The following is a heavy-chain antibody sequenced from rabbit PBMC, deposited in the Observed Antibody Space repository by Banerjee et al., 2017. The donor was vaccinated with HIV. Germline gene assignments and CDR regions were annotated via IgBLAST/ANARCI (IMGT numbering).Heavy chain of an antibody. Sequence: QEQLEESGGDLVKPGASLTLTCTASGFSFSSTDYMCWVRQAPGKGLEWITCIRPSSGSTWYASWAKGRFTISNPSSTTVTLQMTSLTAADTATYFCARGRNDIGDYAFTLWGPGTLVTVS. CDR3: ARGRNDIGDYAFTL. J-gene: IGHJ4*01. V-gene: IGHV1S45*01. CDR2: IRPSSGST. CDR1: GFSFSSTDY. D-gene: IGHD2-1*01.